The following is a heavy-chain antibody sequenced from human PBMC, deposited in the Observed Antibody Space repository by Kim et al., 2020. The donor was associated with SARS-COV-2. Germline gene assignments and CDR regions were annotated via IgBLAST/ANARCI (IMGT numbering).Heavy chain of an antibody. J-gene: IGHJ5*02. CDR1: GGSISSSSYY. D-gene: IGHD6-6*01. CDR3: ARLIAARPLFRGGWFDP. V-gene: IGHV4-39*01. Sequence: SETLSLTCTVSGGSISSSSYYWGWIRQPPGKGLEWIGSIYYSGSTYYNPSLKSRVTISVDTSKNQFSLKLSSVTAADTAVYYCARLIAARPLFRGGWFDPWGQGTLVTVSS. CDR2: IYYSGST.